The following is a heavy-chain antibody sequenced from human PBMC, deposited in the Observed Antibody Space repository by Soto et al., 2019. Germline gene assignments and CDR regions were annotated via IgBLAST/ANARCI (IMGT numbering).Heavy chain of an antibody. CDR3: ARLYCGGDCYSGGSSY. CDR2: INHSGST. Sequence: QVQLQQWGAGLLKPSETLSLTCAVYGGSFSGYYWSWIRQPPGKGLEWIGEINHSGSTNYNPSLKSRVTISVDTSKHQFSLKLSSVTAADTAVYYCARLYCGGDCYSGGSSYWGQGTLVTVSS. J-gene: IGHJ4*02. V-gene: IGHV4-34*01. D-gene: IGHD2-21*02. CDR1: GGSFSGYY.